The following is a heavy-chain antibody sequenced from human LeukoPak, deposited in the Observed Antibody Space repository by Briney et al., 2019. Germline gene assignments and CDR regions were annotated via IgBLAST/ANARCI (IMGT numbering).Heavy chain of an antibody. CDR2: IKQDESEK. D-gene: IGHD1-14*01. J-gene: IGHJ6*02. CDR3: ARDPNPSMDV. Sequence: GGSLRLSCTASGFSFSNYWMSWVRQAPGKGLEWVASIKQDESEKYYVDSVKGRFTTSRDNAKSSLYLQMNALRGEDTAVYYCARDPNPSMDVWGQGTTVTVSS. V-gene: IGHV3-7*03. CDR1: GFSFSNYW.